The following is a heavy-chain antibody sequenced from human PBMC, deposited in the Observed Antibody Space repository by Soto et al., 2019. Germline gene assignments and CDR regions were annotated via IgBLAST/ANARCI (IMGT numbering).Heavy chain of an antibody. Sequence: QVHLVQSGAEVKKPGASVKVSCKGSGYTFTSYGITWVRQAHGQGLEWMGWISAHNGNTDYAQNLQGRVTVTRDTSTSTAYMELRSLRSDDTAVYYCARGRYGDYWGQGALVTVSS. J-gene: IGHJ4*02. CDR2: ISAHNGNT. CDR1: GYTFTSYG. V-gene: IGHV1-18*01. D-gene: IGHD1-1*01. CDR3: ARGRYGDY.